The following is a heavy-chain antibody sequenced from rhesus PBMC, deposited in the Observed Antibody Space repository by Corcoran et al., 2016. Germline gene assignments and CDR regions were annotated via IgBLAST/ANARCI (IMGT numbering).Heavy chain of an antibody. V-gene: IGHV4-80*01. CDR3: ARDQYSNYDNY. CDR2: INGNSGST. D-gene: IGHD4-23*01. J-gene: IGHJ4*01. Sequence: QVQLQESGPGLVKPSETLSLTCTVSGASFRSNWWSWIRQPPGKGLEWIGEINGNSGSTNYNPSLKSRVTISKDASKNQFSLKLTSVTAADTAVYYCARDQYSNYDNYWGQGVLVTVSS. CDR1: GASFRSNW.